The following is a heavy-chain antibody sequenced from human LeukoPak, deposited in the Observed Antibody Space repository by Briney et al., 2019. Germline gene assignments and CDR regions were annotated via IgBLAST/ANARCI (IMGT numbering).Heavy chain of an antibody. CDR2: FDPEDGET. CDR3: ATGPLPSIAVAGDFDY. D-gene: IGHD6-19*01. CDR1: GYTLTELS. Sequence: ASVKVSCKVSGYTLTELSMHWVRQAPGKGLEWMGGFDPEDGETIYAQKFQGRVTMTEDTSTDTAYMELSSLRSEDTAVYYCATGPLPSIAVAGDFDYWGQGTLVTASS. V-gene: IGHV1-24*01. J-gene: IGHJ4*02.